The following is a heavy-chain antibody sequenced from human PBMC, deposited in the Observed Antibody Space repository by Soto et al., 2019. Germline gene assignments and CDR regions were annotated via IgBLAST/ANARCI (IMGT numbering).Heavy chain of an antibody. V-gene: IGHV3-7*01. CDR2: LNQDGSEK. Sequence: EMQLVESGGGXXXXGGXXXLSCAASGFXXXXHWMNWVRQAPGKGLEWVANLNQDGSEKYYVDSVKGRFTISRDNAKNSLSLQMNSLRAEDTAVYYCAGGSYWGQGTLVTVSS. J-gene: IGHJ4*02. CDR3: AGGSY. CDR1: GFXXXXHW.